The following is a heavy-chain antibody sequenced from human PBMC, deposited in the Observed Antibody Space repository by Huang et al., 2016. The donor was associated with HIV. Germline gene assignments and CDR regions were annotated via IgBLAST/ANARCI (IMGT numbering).Heavy chain of an antibody. CDR2: IFPADSDT. J-gene: IGHJ4*02. D-gene: IGHD6-6*01. V-gene: IGHV5-51*01. Sequence: VQLVQSGAEVKKPGESLKISCKGSGYSFSSYWIAGVRQMPGKGLEWMGSIFPADSDTTYSPSFEGQVTISADKSIGTAYLQWSSLKASDTAMYYCARRFSSSSGYFDYWGQGSLVTVSS. CDR1: GYSFSSYW. CDR3: ARRFSSSSGYFDY.